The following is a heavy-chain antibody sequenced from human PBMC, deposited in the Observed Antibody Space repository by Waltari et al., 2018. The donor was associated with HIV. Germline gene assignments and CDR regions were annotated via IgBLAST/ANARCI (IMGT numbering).Heavy chain of an antibody. CDR2: ISSSSSTI. CDR1: GFTFRSYS. V-gene: IGHV3-48*01. CDR3: ARSKYSSSSGFDL. Sequence: EVQLVESGGGLVQPGGSLRLSCAASGFTFRSYSVNWVRQAPEKGLEWVSYISSSSSTIYSADSVKGRFTISRDNAKNSLYLQMNSLRAEDTAVYYCARSKYSSSSGFDLWGRGTLVTVSS. D-gene: IGHD6-6*01. J-gene: IGHJ2*01.